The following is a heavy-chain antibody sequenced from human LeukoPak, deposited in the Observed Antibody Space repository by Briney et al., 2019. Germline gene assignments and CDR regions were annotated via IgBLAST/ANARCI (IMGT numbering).Heavy chain of an antibody. CDR3: ARQLDMKSGGIWAENLFDS. CDR1: GSSISTENY. J-gene: IGHJ5*01. Sequence: TSETLSLTCSVSGSSISTENYWGCIRQPPGRTLEWIGSINHSGPTYYWSSLEGQVTVSVDTSKNIFSLKMNSMTAAETAVYYCARQLDMKSGGIWAENLFDSWGQGIRVTISS. D-gene: IGHD2-15*01. V-gene: IGHV4-38-2*02. CDR2: INHSGPT.